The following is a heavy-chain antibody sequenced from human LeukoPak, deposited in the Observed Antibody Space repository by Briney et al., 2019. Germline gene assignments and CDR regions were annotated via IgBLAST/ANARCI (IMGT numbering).Heavy chain of an antibody. J-gene: IGHJ4*02. CDR2: IKQDGTEK. CDR1: GLSLNNYW. V-gene: IGHV3-7*01. D-gene: IGHD2-15*01. Sequence: TGGSLRLSCTASGLSLNNYWMTWVRQAPGKGLEWVANIKQDGTEKYYVDSVKGRFTISRDNAENSLYLQMNSLRAEDTAVYYCTRDTGCPGGTCYSFYDYWGQGTLVTVSS. CDR3: TRDTGCPGGTCYSFYDY.